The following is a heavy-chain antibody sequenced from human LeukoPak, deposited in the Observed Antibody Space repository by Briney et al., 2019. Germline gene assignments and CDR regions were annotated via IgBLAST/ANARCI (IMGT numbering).Heavy chain of an antibody. D-gene: IGHD6-13*01. V-gene: IGHV1-8*02. CDR1: GYTFTGYY. CDR2: MNPNSGNT. Sequence: ASVKVSCKASGYTFTGYYMHWVRQAPGQGLEWMGWMNPNSGNTGYAQKFQGRVTMTRNTSISTAYMELSSLRSEDTAVYYCARGGYSSSFNWFDPWGQGTLVTVSS. CDR3: ARGGYSSSFNWFDP. J-gene: IGHJ5*02.